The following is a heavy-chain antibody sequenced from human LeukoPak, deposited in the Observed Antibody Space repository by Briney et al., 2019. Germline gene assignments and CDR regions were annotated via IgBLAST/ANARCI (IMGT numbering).Heavy chain of an antibody. CDR3: AKDFVVGFYLVGPTSTFDY. J-gene: IGHJ4*02. CDR1: EFTFSSYA. D-gene: IGHD2-21*01. Sequence: GGSLRLSCPASEFTFSSYAMSWVRQAPGKGLEWVSAISGSGGSTYYADSVKGRFTISRDNSKNTLYLQMNSLRAEDTAVYYCAKDFVVGFYLVGPTSTFDYWGQGTLVTVSS. CDR2: ISGSGGST. V-gene: IGHV3-23*01.